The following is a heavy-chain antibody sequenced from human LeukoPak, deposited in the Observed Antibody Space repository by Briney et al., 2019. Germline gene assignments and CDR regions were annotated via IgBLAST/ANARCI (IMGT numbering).Heavy chain of an antibody. Sequence: PSETLSLTCTVSIGLLSSEIYYGHRVRQPPGKGLEWIGYIYYSGSTNYNPSLESRVTISVDTSKNQFSLKLTSLTAADTAVYYCAREDSSGYLGYWGHGTLVTVSS. CDR2: IYYSGST. D-gene: IGHD3-22*01. CDR1: IGLLSSEIYY. V-gene: IGHV4-61*01. J-gene: IGHJ4*01. CDR3: AREDSSGYLGY.